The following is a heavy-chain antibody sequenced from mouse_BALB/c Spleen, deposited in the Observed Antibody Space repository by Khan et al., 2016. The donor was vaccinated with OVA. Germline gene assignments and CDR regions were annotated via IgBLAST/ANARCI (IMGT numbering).Heavy chain of an antibody. CDR3: ARRNYFGYTFAY. CDR2: ISPGSGDT. J-gene: IGHJ3*01. V-gene: IGHV1-77*01. Sequence: QVQLQQSGAELARPGASVKLSCTASGYTFTDYYINWVKQRTGQGLEWIGEISPGSGDTYYNERFLGKATLTADKSSSTAYMQLSSLTSEASAFYFCARRNYFGYTFAYWGQGTLVTVSA. D-gene: IGHD1-2*01. CDR1: GYTFTDYY.